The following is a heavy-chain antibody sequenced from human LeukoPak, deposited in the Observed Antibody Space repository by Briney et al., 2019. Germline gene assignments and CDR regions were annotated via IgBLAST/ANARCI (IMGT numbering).Heavy chain of an antibody. D-gene: IGHD6-13*01. Sequence: ASVKVSCKASGGTFSSYAISWVRQAPGQGLEWMGGIIPIFGTAKYAQKFQGRVTITTDGSTSTAYMELSSLRSEDTAVYYCAREGGGGIAAAGQTWFDPWGQGTLVTVSS. J-gene: IGHJ5*02. CDR1: GGTFSSYA. V-gene: IGHV1-69*05. CDR3: AREGGGGIAAAGQTWFDP. CDR2: IIPIFGTA.